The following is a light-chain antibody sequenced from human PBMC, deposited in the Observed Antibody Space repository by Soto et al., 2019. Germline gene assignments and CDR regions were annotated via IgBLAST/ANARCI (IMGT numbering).Light chain of an antibody. V-gene: IGKV3-20*01. CDR3: QQYGSSPHT. Sequence: EIVLTQSPGTLSLSPGERATLSCRASQSVSTSSLAWYQQKPGQAPRLLIYGASSRATGIPDRVSGSGSGADFTLSISRLEPEDFAMYYCQQYGSSPHTFGQGTKVEIK. CDR2: GAS. J-gene: IGKJ2*01. CDR1: QSVSTSS.